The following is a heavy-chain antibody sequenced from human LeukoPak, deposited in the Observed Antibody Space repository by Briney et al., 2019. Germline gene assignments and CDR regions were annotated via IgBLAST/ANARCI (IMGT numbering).Heavy chain of an antibody. CDR2: ISSSSSYI. D-gene: IGHD5-24*01. CDR3: ARDRMALFDC. Sequence: PGGSLRLSCAASGFTFSSYSMNWVRQAPGKGLEWVSSISSSSSYIYYADSVKGRFTISRDNSKNTLDLQMNSLRAEDTAVYYCARDRMALFDCWGQGTLVTVSS. CDR1: GFTFSSYS. V-gene: IGHV3-21*06. J-gene: IGHJ4*02.